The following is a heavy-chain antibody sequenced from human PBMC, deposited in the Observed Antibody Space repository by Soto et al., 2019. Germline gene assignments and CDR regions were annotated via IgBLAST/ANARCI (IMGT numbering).Heavy chain of an antibody. Sequence: GGSLRLSCAASGFTFSSYGMHWVRQAPGKGLEWVAVISYDGSNKYYADSVKGRFTISRDNSKNTLYLQMNSLRAEDTAVYYCAKGVQWTLPQNWFDPWGQGTLVTVSS. CDR1: GFTFSSYG. CDR2: ISYDGSNK. J-gene: IGHJ5*02. CDR3: AKGVQWTLPQNWFDP. D-gene: IGHD6-19*01. V-gene: IGHV3-30*18.